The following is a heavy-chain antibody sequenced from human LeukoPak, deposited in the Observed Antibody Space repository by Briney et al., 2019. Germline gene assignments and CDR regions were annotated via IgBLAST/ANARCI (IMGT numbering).Heavy chain of an antibody. Sequence: GESLKISCKGSGYSFTSYWIGWVRQMPGKGLERMGIIYPGDSDTRYSPSFQGQVTISADKSISTAYLQWSSLKASDTAMYYCARHLRLWQNWFDPWGQGTLVTVSS. J-gene: IGHJ5*02. CDR2: IYPGDSDT. D-gene: IGHD5-18*01. CDR1: GYSFTSYW. CDR3: ARHLRLWQNWFDP. V-gene: IGHV5-51*01.